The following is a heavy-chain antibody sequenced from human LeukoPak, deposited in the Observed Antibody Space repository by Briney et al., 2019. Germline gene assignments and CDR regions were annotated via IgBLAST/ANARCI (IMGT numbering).Heavy chain of an antibody. CDR2: ISGSGGST. Sequence: GGSLRLSCAASGFTFSSYAMSWVRQAPGKGLEWVSAISGSGGSTYYADSVKGRFTISRDNAKNSLYLQMNSLRAEDTAVYYCARFVSGNFDYWGQGTLVTVSS. CDR3: ARFVSGNFDY. CDR1: GFTFSSYA. D-gene: IGHD3-10*01. J-gene: IGHJ4*02. V-gene: IGHV3-23*01.